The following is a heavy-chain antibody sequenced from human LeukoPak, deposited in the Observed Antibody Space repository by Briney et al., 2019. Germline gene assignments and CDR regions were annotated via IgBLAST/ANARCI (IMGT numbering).Heavy chain of an antibody. J-gene: IGHJ4*02. CDR3: TRHRGLLWSTS. CDR1: GFTFSSYG. Sequence: GGSLRLSCAASGFTFSSYGMHWVRQAPGKGLEWVAFIRSDGSNKYYADSVKGRFTISRDKSKNTLYLQMNSLRAEDTAVYYCTRHRGLLWSTSWGQGTLVTVSS. D-gene: IGHD3-10*01. CDR2: IRSDGSNK. V-gene: IGHV3-30*02.